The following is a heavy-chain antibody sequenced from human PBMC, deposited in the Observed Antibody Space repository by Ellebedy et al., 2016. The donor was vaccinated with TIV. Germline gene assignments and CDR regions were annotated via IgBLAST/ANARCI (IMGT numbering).Heavy chain of an antibody. D-gene: IGHD2-2*02. J-gene: IGHJ4*02. V-gene: IGHV3-11*06. CDR2: ISSSSSYT. CDR3: ARGHGPSLGYCSSTSCYTLDY. Sequence: GESLKISCAASGFTFSDYYMSWIRQAPGKGLEWVSYISSSSSYTNYADSVKGRFTISRDNAKNSLYLQMNSLRAEDTAVYYCARGHGPSLGYCSSTSCYTLDYWGQGTLVTVSS. CDR1: GFTFSDYY.